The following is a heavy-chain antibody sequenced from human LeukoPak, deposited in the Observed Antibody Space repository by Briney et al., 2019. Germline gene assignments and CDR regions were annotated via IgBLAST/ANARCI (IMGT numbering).Heavy chain of an antibody. CDR3: ARDLYYFDSSGYYASDL. J-gene: IGHJ5*02. D-gene: IGHD3-22*01. V-gene: IGHV3-7*01. CDR2: IKRDGSEK. CDR1: GFTFSDYW. Sequence: GGSLRLSCAASGFTFSDYWMSWVRQAPGKGLEWVANIKRDGSEKHYVDSLRGRFTISRDNAKNSLDLQMNSLRAEDTAVYFCARDLYYFDSSGYYASDLWGQGTLVTVSS.